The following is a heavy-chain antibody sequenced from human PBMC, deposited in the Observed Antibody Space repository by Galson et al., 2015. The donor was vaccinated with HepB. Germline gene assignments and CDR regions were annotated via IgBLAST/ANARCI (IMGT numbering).Heavy chain of an antibody. CDR2: FDPEDGET. Sequence: SVKVSCKVSGYTLTELSMHWVRQAPGKGLEWMGGFDPEDGETIYAQKFQGRVTMTEDTSTDTAYMELSSLRSEDTAVYYCATLSRAYQPLLYNAFDIWGQGTMVTVSS. CDR3: ATLSRAYQPLLYNAFDI. V-gene: IGHV1-24*01. J-gene: IGHJ3*02. D-gene: IGHD2-2*02. CDR1: GYTLTELS.